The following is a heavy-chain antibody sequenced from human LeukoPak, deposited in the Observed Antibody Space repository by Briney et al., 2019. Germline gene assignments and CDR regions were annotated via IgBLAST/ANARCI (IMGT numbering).Heavy chain of an antibody. J-gene: IGHJ4*02. D-gene: IGHD1-1*01. CDR2: INHSGST. CDR1: GFTFSRYG. Sequence: PGGSLRLSCAASGFTFSRYGIHWVRQAPGKGLEWIGEINHSGSTNYNPSLKSRVTISVDTSKNQFSLKLTSVTAADTAVYYCASLTLTYNPLDFWGQGTLVTVSS. V-gene: IGHV4-34*01. CDR3: ASLTLTYNPLDF.